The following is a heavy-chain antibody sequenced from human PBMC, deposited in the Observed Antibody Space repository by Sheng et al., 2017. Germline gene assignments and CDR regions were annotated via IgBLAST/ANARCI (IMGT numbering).Heavy chain of an antibody. CDR1: HFTFSGSA. V-gene: IGHV3-73*02. Sequence: EEQLVESGGGLVQPGGSLKLSCAAASHFTFSGSAIHWVRQASGKGLEWIGRIRSKSNTYATVYSESLKGRFTISRDDSKKTTYLQMNSLKTEDTAMYYCGRHYDYGDYDSSDWGQGTLVTVSS. CDR2: IRSKSNTYAT. D-gene: IGHD4-17*01. CDR3: GRHYDYGDYDSSD. J-gene: IGHJ4*02.